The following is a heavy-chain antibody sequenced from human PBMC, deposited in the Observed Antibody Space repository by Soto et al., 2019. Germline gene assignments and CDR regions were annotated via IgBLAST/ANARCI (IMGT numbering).Heavy chain of an antibody. J-gene: IGHJ6*03. D-gene: IGHD5-12*01. CDR2: IYNSGST. Sequence: PSETLSLTCTVSGGSISSYYWSWLRQPPEKGLEWIGYIYNSGSTNYNPSLKSRVAISVDTSENQFSLNVTSVTAADTAVYYCATGGYGAYYYYYYMDVWGKGTTVTV. CDR1: GGSISSYY. CDR3: ATGGYGAYYYYYYMDV. V-gene: IGHV4-59*01.